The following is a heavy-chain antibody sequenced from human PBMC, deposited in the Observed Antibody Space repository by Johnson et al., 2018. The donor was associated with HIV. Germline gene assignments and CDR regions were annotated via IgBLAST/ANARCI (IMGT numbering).Heavy chain of an antibody. V-gene: IGHV3-11*04. Sequence: QVQLVESGGGLVRPGGSLRLSCAASGFIFSDYYMSWIRQAPGRGLDWVSYISTSGSTINYADSVKGRFTISRDNAKKSLYLQMNSLRAEDTAVYYCAKGESSSSEPDAFDIWGQGTMVTVSS. CDR1: GFIFSDYY. J-gene: IGHJ3*02. D-gene: IGHD6-6*01. CDR2: ISTSGSTI. CDR3: AKGESSSSEPDAFDI.